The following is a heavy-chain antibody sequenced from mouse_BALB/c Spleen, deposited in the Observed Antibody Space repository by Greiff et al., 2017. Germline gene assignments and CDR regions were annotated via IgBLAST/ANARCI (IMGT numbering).Heavy chain of an antibody. J-gene: IGHJ3*01. CDR1: GFTFSSYT. V-gene: IGHV5-12-2*01. D-gene: IGHD4-1*01. CDR2: ISNGGGST. Sequence: EVMLVESGGGLVQPGGSLKLSCAASGFTFSSYTMSWVRQTPEKRLEWVAYISNGGGSTYYPDTVKGRFTISRDNAKNTLYLQMSSLKSEDTAMYYCASNWDVAYWGQGTLVTVSA. CDR3: ASNWDVAY.